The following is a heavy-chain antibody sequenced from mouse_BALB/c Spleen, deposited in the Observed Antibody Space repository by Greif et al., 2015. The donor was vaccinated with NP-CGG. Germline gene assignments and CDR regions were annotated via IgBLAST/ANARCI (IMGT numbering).Heavy chain of an antibody. Sequence: EVQRVESGGGLVQPGGSRKLSCAASGFTFSSFGMHWVRQAPEKGLEWVAYISSGSSTIYYADTVKGRFTISRDNPKNTLFLQMTSLRSEDTAMYYCARGDYRYDGYYFDYWGQGTTLTVSS. CDR2: ISSGSSTI. V-gene: IGHV5-17*02. CDR1: GFTFSSFG. J-gene: IGHJ2*01. D-gene: IGHD2-14*01. CDR3: ARGDYRYDGYYFDY.